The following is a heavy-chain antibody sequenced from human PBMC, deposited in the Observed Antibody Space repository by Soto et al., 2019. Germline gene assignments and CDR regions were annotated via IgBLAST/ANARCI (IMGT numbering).Heavy chain of an antibody. D-gene: IGHD3-16*01. CDR2: TYYRSKWYN. CDR3: ARDLYDYIWGSYEVFDY. J-gene: IGHJ4*02. Sequence: QTLSLTCAISGDSVSSNSAACNWIRQSPSRGLEWLGRTYYRSKWYNDYAVSVKSRITINPDTSKNQFSLQLNSVTPEDTAVYYCARDLYDYIWGSYEVFDYWGQGTLVTVSS. CDR1: GDSVSSNSAA. V-gene: IGHV6-1*01.